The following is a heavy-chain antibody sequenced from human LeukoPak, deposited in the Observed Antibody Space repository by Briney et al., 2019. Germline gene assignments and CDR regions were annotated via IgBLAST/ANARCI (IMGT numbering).Heavy chain of an antibody. D-gene: IGHD3-3*01. Sequence: ASVKVSCKASGYTFTSYGISWVRQAPGQGLEWMGWISAYNGNTNYAQKLQGRVTMTTDTSTSTAYMELRSLRSDDTAVYYCARDHRGDFWSGYRFIDYWGQGTLATVSS. J-gene: IGHJ4*02. CDR1: GYTFTSYG. CDR2: ISAYNGNT. V-gene: IGHV1-18*01. CDR3: ARDHRGDFWSGYRFIDY.